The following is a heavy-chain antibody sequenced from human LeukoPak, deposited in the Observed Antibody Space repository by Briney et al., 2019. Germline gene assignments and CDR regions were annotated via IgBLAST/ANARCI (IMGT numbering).Heavy chain of an antibody. V-gene: IGHV1-2*02. J-gene: IGHJ4*02. CDR1: GYTFTGYY. Sequence: GSVTVSCKASGYTFTGYYVHWVRQAPGQGLEWMGWINPNSGGTNYAQKFQGRVTMTRDTSISIAYMELSRLRSDDTAVYYCASAQSSSDLDYWGQGTLVTVSS. D-gene: IGHD3-22*01. CDR3: ASAQSSSDLDY. CDR2: INPNSGGT.